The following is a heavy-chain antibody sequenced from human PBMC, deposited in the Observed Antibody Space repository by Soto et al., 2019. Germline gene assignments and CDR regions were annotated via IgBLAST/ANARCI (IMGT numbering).Heavy chain of an antibody. CDR1: GGSISSYY. D-gene: IGHD3-3*01. J-gene: IGHJ4*02. CDR2: IYTSGST. V-gene: IGHV4-4*07. Sequence: PSETLSLTCTVSGGSISSYYWSWIRQPAGKGLEWIGRIYTSGSTNYNASLKSRVTMSVDTSKNQFSLKLSSVTAADTAVYYCASSKAAGFWSGYYTHFDYWGQGTLVTVSS. CDR3: ASSKAAGFWSGYYTHFDY.